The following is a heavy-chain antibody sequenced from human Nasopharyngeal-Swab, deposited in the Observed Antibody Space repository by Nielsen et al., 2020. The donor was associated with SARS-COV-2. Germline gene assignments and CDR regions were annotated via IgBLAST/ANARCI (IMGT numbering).Heavy chain of an antibody. CDR2: ISVYTADR. CDR1: GYSFRSYG. J-gene: IGHJ4*02. CDR3: ARDVEEWLVVPSLSFDY. Sequence: ASVKVSCKASGYSFRSYGINWVRQAPGQGLEWMGWISVYTADRNFAEKFQGRISMTTDTFTTTAYMELSNLRSDDTAVYYCARDVEEWLVVPSLSFDYWGQGTQVTVSS. V-gene: IGHV1-18*01. D-gene: IGHD5-18*01.